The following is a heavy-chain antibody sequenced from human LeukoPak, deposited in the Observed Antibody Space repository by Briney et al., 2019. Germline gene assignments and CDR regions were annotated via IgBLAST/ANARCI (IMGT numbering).Heavy chain of an antibody. CDR2: IYYSGST. Sequence: SETLSLTRTVSGGSLSSYYWSWIRQPPGKGLEWIGYIYYSGSTNYNPSLKSRVTISVDTSKNQFSLKLSSVTAADTAVYYCATTDYYDSSGFDPWGQGTLVTVSS. D-gene: IGHD3-22*01. CDR3: ATTDYYDSSGFDP. J-gene: IGHJ5*02. V-gene: IGHV4-59*08. CDR1: GGSLSSYY.